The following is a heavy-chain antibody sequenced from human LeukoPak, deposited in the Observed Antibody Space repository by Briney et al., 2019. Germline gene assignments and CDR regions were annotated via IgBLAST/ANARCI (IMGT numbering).Heavy chain of an antibody. CDR2: ISGSGGST. CDR3: AKEGGQQWRVGELTSSDY. CDR1: GFTFSSYA. D-gene: IGHD6-19*01. Sequence: GGSLRLSCAASGFTFSSYAMSWVRQAPGKGLEWVSAISGSGGSTYYADSVKGRFTISRDNSKNTLYLQMNSLRAEDTAVYYCAKEGGQQWRVGELTSSDYGAQGTLATVSS. V-gene: IGHV3-23*01. J-gene: IGHJ4*02.